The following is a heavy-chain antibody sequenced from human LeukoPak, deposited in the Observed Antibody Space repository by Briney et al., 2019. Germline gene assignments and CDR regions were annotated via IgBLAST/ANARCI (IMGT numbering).Heavy chain of an antibody. D-gene: IGHD3-10*01. CDR3: ATMARGATPHPDY. CDR1: GGSISSNNYY. Sequence: SETLSLTCTVSGGSISSNNYYWGWIRQPPGKGLEWIGSIYYSGSTYYNPSLKSRVTISVDTSKNQFSLKLSSVTAADTAVYYCATMARGATPHPDYWGQGTLVTVSS. J-gene: IGHJ4*02. V-gene: IGHV4-39*01. CDR2: IYYSGST.